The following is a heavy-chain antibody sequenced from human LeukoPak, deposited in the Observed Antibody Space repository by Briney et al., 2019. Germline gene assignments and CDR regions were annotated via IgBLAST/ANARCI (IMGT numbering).Heavy chain of an antibody. D-gene: IGHD2-2*01. Sequence: GSLRLSCAASGFTFSSYAMSWVRQAPGKGLERVSAISGSGGSTYYADSVKGRFTISRDNSKNTLYLQMNSLRAEDTAVYYCARDLLGYCSSTSCSPRWFDPWGQGTLVTVSS. V-gene: IGHV3-23*01. J-gene: IGHJ5*02. CDR3: ARDLLGYCSSTSCSPRWFDP. CDR2: ISGSGGST. CDR1: GFTFSSYA.